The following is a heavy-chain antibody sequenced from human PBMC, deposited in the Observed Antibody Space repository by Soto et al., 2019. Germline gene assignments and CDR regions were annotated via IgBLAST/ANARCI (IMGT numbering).Heavy chain of an antibody. CDR2: ISYDGSNK. J-gene: IGHJ6*02. CDR1: GFTFSSYG. Sequence: PWGSLRLSCAASGFTFSSYGMHWVRQAPGKGLEWVAVISYDGSNKYYADSVKGRFTISRDNSKNTLYLQMNSLRAEDTAVYYCAKGGKDIVVVVAATGREGMDVWGQGTTVTVSS. D-gene: IGHD2-15*01. CDR3: AKGGKDIVVVVAATGREGMDV. V-gene: IGHV3-30*18.